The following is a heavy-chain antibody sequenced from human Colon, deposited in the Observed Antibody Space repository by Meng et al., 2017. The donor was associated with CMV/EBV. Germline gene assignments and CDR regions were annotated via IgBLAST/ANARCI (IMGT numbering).Heavy chain of an antibody. V-gene: IGHV4-59*01. D-gene: IGHD4/OR15-4a*01. CDR1: GDSISNYY. Sequence: QWKLQESGPGLVKPCETMSLTCTVSGDSISNYYWSWIRQSPGKGLEWIGYIYSSGSTNYNPSLKSRVTISIDTSKNQFSLKLTSVTAADTAVYYCAKGRARNDYWFDPWGQGTLVTVSS. CDR3: AKGRARNDYWFDP. J-gene: IGHJ5*02. CDR2: IYSSGST.